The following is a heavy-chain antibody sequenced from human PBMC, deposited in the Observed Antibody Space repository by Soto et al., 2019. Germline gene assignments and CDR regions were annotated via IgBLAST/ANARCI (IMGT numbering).Heavy chain of an antibody. Sequence: PSETLSLTCAFYGWSFSGYYWTLIRQPPGTGLEWIGEINHSGSTNYNPSLLSRVTISVDTSKNEFSLRLGSVTAADTAVYYCARLNGYCISTNCHGYYGMDVWGQGTTVTVSS. CDR1: GWSFSGYY. D-gene: IGHD2-2*03. V-gene: IGHV4-34*01. CDR3: ARLNGYCISTNCHGYYGMDV. J-gene: IGHJ6*02. CDR2: INHSGST.